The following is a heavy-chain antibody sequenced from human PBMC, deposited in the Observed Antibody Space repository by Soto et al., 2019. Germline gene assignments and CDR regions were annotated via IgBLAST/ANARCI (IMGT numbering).Heavy chain of an antibody. Sequence: PGGSLRLSCAASGFTFSSYAMSWVRQAPGKGLEWVSAISGSGGTTDYTDSVKGRFTISRDSSKNTVYLHMNSLRAEDTAIYYCARERPKGGRVFYFDLWGRGTLVTVSS. CDR2: ISGSGGTT. CDR3: ARERPKGGRVFYFDL. V-gene: IGHV3-23*01. CDR1: GFTFSSYA. D-gene: IGHD3-16*01. J-gene: IGHJ2*01.